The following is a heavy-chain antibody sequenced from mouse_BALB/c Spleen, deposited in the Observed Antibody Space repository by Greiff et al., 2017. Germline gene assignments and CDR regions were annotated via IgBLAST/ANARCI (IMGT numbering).Heavy chain of an antibody. CDR1: GYTFTSYW. CDR3: ARSGYFDY. Sequence: QVQLKESGAELARPGASVKLSCKASGYTFTSYWMQWVKQRPGQGLEWIGAIYPGDGDTRYTQKFKGKATLTADKSSSTAYMQLSSLASEDSAVYYCARSGYFDYWGQGTTLTVSS. V-gene: IGHV1-87*01. CDR2: IYPGDGDT. D-gene: IGHD3-1*01. J-gene: IGHJ2*01.